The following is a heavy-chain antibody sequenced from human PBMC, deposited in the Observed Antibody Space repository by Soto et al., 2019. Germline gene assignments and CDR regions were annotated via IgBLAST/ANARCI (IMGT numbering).Heavy chain of an antibody. J-gene: IGHJ4*02. CDR3: ARWLRPYSHFDY. V-gene: IGHV4-39*01. CDR2: IYYSGRT. CDR1: GGSISSNSYY. Sequence: QLQLQESGPGLVKPSETLSLTCNVSGGSISSNSYYWGWIRQPPGKGLEWFGGIYYSGRTYYNPSLKSRAAITVDTSKHKFSLKLSSVTAADTTVYYCARWLRPYSHFDYSGQGTLVTASS. D-gene: IGHD2-15*01.